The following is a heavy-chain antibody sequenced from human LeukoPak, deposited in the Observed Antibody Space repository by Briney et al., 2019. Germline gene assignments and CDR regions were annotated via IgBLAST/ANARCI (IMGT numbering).Heavy chain of an antibody. CDR2: IKQDGSEK. Sequence: PGRSLRLSCAASGFTFSSYWMSWVRQAPGKGLEWVANIKQDGSEKYYVDSVKGRFTISRDNAKNSLYLQMYSLRAEDTAVYYCARDGTGGSYINWGQGTLVTVSS. D-gene: IGHD2-15*01. V-gene: IGHV3-7*03. CDR1: GFTFSSYW. J-gene: IGHJ4*02. CDR3: ARDGTGGSYIN.